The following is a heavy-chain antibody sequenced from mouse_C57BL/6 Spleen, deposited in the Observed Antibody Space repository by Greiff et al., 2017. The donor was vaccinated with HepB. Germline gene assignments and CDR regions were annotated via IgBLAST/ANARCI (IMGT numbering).Heavy chain of an antibody. V-gene: IGHV1-39*01. J-gene: IGHJ4*01. CDR2: INPNYGTT. CDR1: GYSFTDYN. D-gene: IGHD2-5*01. Sequence: EVQLVESGPELVKPGASVKISCKASGYSFTDYNMNWVKQSNGKSLEWIGVINPNYGTTSYNQKFKGKATLTVDQSSSTAYMQLNSLTSEDSAVYYCARSNYSNYEDYYAMDYWGQGTSVTVSS. CDR3: ARSNYSNYEDYYAMDY.